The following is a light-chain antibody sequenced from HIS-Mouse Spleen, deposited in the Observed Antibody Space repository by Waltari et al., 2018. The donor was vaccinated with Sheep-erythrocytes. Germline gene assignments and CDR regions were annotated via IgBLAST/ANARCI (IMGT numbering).Light chain of an antibody. Sequence: QSALTQPRSVSGSPGQSVTISCTGTSSDVGGYNYVSWYQQHPGKAPKLMIYDVSKRPSGVPDRFSGSKSGNTASLTSSGLQAEDEADYYCCSYAGRYNHVFATGTKVTVL. CDR1: SSDVGGYNY. CDR2: DVS. V-gene: IGLV2-11*01. J-gene: IGLJ1*01. CDR3: CSYAGRYNHV.